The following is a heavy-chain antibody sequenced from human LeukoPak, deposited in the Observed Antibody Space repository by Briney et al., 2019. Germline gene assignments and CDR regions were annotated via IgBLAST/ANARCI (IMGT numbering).Heavy chain of an antibody. CDR2: IRYDGSNK. CDR1: GFTFSSYG. CDR3: ASNAVAGTDYYGMDV. Sequence: GGSLRLSCAASGFTFSSYGMHWVRQAPGKGLEWVAFIRYDGSNKYYADSVKGRFTISRDNSKNTLYLQMNSLRAEDTAVYYCASNAVAGTDYYGMDVWGQGTTVTVSS. D-gene: IGHD6-19*01. J-gene: IGHJ6*02. V-gene: IGHV3-30*02.